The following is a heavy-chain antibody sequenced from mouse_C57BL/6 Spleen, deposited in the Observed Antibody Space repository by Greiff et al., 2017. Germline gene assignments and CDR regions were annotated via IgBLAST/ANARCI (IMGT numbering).Heavy chain of an antibody. D-gene: IGHD1-1*01. Sequence: QVQLKESGAELVKPGASVKLSCKASGYTFTEYTIHWVKQRSGQGLEWIGWFYPGSGSIKYNEKFKDKATLTADKSSSTVYMELSRLTSEDSAVXICVRHEKVYYYGSSYGFAYRGQETLVTVSA. V-gene: IGHV1-62-2*01. CDR1: GYTFTEYT. CDR2: FYPGSGSI. J-gene: IGHJ3*01. CDR3: VRHEKVYYYGSSYGFAY.